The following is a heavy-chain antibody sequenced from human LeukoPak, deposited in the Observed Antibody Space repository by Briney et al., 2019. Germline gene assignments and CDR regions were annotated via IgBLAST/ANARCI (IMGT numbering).Heavy chain of an antibody. J-gene: IGHJ4*02. D-gene: IGHD6-13*01. CDR2: IYTSGST. V-gene: IGHV4-61*02. Sequence: SETLSLTCTVPGGSISSGSYYWSWIRQPAGKGLERIGRIYTSGSTNYNPSLKSRVTISVDTSKNQFSLKLSSVTAADTAVYYCARGGAAAGDFDYWGQGTLVTVSS. CDR3: ARGGAAAGDFDY. CDR1: GGSISSGSYY.